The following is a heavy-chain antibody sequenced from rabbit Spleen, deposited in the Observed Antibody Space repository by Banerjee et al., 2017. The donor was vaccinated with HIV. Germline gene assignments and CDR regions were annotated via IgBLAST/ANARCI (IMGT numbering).Heavy chain of an antibody. Sequence: QEQLVESGGGLVQPEASLTLTCTASGFSFSSGDWMCWVRQAPGKGLEWIACIVISSSNSYDASWAKGRFTISKTSSTTMTLQMTRLTAADTASYFCARESNGYGGAFGLWGPGTLVTVS. CDR1: GFSFSSGDW. V-gene: IGHV1S45*01. D-gene: IGHD6-1*01. J-gene: IGHJ4*01. CDR2: IVISSSNS. CDR3: ARESNGYGGAFGL.